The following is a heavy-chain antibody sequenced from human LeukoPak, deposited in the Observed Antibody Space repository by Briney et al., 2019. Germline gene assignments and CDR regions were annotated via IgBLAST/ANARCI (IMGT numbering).Heavy chain of an antibody. V-gene: IGHV3-21*01. D-gene: IGHD3-3*01. Sequence: GGSLRLSCAASGFTFSSYGMNWVRQAPGKGLEWVSSISSSSSYIYYADSVKGRFTISRDNAKNSLYLQMNSLRAEDTAVYYCAREDYDFWSGHYFDYWGQGILVTVSS. CDR1: GFTFSSYG. CDR3: AREDYDFWSGHYFDY. J-gene: IGHJ4*02. CDR2: ISSSSSYI.